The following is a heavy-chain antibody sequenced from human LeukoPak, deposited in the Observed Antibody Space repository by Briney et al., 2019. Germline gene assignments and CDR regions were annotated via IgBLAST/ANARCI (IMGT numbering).Heavy chain of an antibody. J-gene: IGHJ3*02. V-gene: IGHV3-23*01. CDR3: AKDWGLWFGTIAVFDI. D-gene: IGHD3-10*01. CDR2: ISASATSTTT. CDR1: GFTFSSYA. Sequence: PGGSLRLSCAAFGFTFSSYAMSWVRQAPGKGLEWVSGISASATSTTTYYADSVKGRFTISRDKSKDTLRLQMNSLRADDTAVYYCAKDWGLWFGTIAVFDIWGQGTLVTVSS.